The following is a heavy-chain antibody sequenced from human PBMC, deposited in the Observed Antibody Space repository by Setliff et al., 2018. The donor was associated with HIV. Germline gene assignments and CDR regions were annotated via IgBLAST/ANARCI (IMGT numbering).Heavy chain of an antibody. D-gene: IGHD5-12*01. CDR3: AGRGGYNDWYFDY. CDR2: IYYSGTT. Sequence: SETLSLTCNVSGASMSSHYWSWIRQAPGQPPNKGLEWIGNIYYSGTTNYNPSLESRVTISIDTSKSQFSLKLTSVTTADTAMYYCAGRGGYNDWYFDYWGQGALVTVS. J-gene: IGHJ4*02. CDR1: GASMSSHY. V-gene: IGHV4-59*11.